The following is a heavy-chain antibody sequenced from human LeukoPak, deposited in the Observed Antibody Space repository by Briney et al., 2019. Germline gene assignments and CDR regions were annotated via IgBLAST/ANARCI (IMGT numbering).Heavy chain of an antibody. V-gene: IGHV4-34*01. Sequence: SETLSLTCGVYGGSFSGYLWTWIRQSPGQGLEWIGEISSGGNSNENPSLKSRVSISVDTSKSQFSLKLNSVAAADTGVYYCARVTRRRTTGEIFGRYLDSWGPGSLVRVSS. J-gene: IGHJ4*01. CDR1: GGSFSGYL. CDR2: ISSGGNS. CDR3: ARVTRRRTTGEIFGRYLDS. D-gene: IGHD3-10*01.